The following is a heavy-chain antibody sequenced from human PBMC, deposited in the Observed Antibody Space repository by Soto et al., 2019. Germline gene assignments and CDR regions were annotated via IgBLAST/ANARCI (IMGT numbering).Heavy chain of an antibody. CDR2: IYYSGST. V-gene: IGHV4-39*01. CDR3: ARWWYCSGGSCYGGSGNWFDP. CDR1: GGSISSSSYY. J-gene: IGHJ5*02. Sequence: SETLSLTCTVSGGSISSSSYYWGWIRQPPGKGLEWIGSIYYSGSTYYNPSLKSRVTISVDTSKNQFSLKLSSVTAADTAVYYCARWWYCSGGSCYGGSGNWFDPWGHGTLVTVSS. D-gene: IGHD2-15*01.